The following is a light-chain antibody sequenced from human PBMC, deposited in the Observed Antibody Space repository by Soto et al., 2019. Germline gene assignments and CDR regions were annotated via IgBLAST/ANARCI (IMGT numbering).Light chain of an antibody. V-gene: IGKV1-5*03. CDR1: QSISNW. CDR3: QQYNSYSS. CDR2: KAS. J-gene: IGKJ1*01. Sequence: DIQMTQSPSTLSASVGDRVTITCRASQSISNWLAWYQQKPGKAPNLLIYKASSLKSGVPSRFSGSGSGTEFTLTISSLQPDDFATYYCQQYNSYSSFGQGTKVDIK.